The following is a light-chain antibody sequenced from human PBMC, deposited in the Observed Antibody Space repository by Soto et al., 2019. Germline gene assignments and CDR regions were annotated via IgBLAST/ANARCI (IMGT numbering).Light chain of an antibody. Sequence: QSALTQPASVSGSPGQSITISCTGTSSDVGGYNYVSWYQQHTVKAPKLMIYEVSNRPSGVSNRFTGAKSGNTASLTISGLEAEDEADYYCSSSTSGSTCVFGGGTKVTVL. CDR3: SSSTSGSTCV. CDR2: EVS. CDR1: SSDVGGYNY. J-gene: IGLJ3*02. V-gene: IGLV2-14*01.